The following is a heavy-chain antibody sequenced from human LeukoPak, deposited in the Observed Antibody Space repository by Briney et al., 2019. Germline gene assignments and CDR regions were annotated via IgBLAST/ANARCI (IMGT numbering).Heavy chain of an antibody. CDR3: AKDQRISSSWYGSEVGY. V-gene: IGHV3-30*18. J-gene: IGHJ4*02. D-gene: IGHD6-13*01. CDR1: GFTFSSYG. Sequence: PGGSLRLSCAASGFTFSSYGMHWVRQAPGKGLEWVAVISYDGSNKWYADSVKGRFTISRDNSKNTLYLQMNSLRAEDTAVYYCAKDQRISSSWYGSEVGYWGQGTLVTVSS. CDR2: ISYDGSNK.